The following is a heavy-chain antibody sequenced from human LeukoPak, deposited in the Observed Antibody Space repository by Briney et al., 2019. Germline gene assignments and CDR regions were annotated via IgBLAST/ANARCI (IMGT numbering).Heavy chain of an antibody. CDR2: ISGSGGST. V-gene: IGHV3-23*01. J-gene: IGHJ4*02. CDR1: GFTFSSYA. CDR3: AKGPRASGWTYFDY. D-gene: IGHD6-19*01. Sequence: GGSLRLSCAASGFTFSSYAMSWVRQAPGKGLEWVSVISGSGGSTYSAECVKGRFTISRDNSKNTLYLQMNSLRVEDTAVYYCAKGPRASGWTYFDYWGQGTLVTVSS.